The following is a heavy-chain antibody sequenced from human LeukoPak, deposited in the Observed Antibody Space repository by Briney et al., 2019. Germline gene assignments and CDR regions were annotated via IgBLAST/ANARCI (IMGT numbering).Heavy chain of an antibody. CDR3: ARAGIAAAGTFRYYYYGMDV. J-gene: IGHJ6*02. D-gene: IGHD6-13*01. CDR1: GYTFTSYG. V-gene: IGHV1-18*01. Sequence: EASVTVSCKASGYTFTSYGISWVRQAPGQGLEWMGWISAYNGNTNYAQKLQGRVTMTTDTSTSTAYMELRSLRSDDTAVYYCARAGIAAAGTFRYYYYGMDVWGQGTTVTVSS. CDR2: ISAYNGNT.